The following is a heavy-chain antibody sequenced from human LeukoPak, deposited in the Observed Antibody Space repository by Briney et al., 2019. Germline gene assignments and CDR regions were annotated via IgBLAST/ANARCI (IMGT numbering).Heavy chain of an antibody. CDR2: TYYNSIWYR. J-gene: IGHJ4*02. D-gene: IGHD3-22*01. CDR3: SANYYESSGYYSVFDY. Sequence: SQTLSLTCDLSGDSVSSNSAARNWIRQSPSRGLEWLGRTYYNSIWYRDFALSANSRITINPDTSKNQVSLQLNSVTPEDTAVYYCSANYYESSGYYSVFDYWGQGILVTVSS. CDR1: GDSVSSNSAA. V-gene: IGHV6-1*01.